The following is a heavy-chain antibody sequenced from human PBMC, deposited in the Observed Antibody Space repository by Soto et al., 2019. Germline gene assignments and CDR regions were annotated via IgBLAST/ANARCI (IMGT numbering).Heavy chain of an antibody. D-gene: IGHD6-13*01. J-gene: IGHJ4*02. CDR2: IWYDGSNK. CDR1: GVTFSSYG. CDR3: ARDQTSIAAAGTFDY. Sequence: PXGSLRLSCAASGVTFSSYGMHWVRQAPGKGLEWVAVIWYDGSNKYYADSVKGRFTISRDNSKNTLYLQMNSLRAEDTAVYYCARDQTSIAAAGTFDYWGQGTLVTVSS. V-gene: IGHV3-33*01.